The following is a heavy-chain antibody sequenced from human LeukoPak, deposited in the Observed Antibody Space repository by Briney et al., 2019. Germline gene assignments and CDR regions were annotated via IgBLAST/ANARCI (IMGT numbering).Heavy chain of an antibody. V-gene: IGHV3-33*01. CDR2: IWYDGSNK. CDR3: ARGFRADWYPYYYGMDV. D-gene: IGHD3-9*01. CDR1: GFTFSSYG. J-gene: IGHJ6*02. Sequence: GRSLRLSCAASGFTFSSYGMHWVRQAPGKGLEWVAVIWYDGSNKYYADSVKGRFTISRDNSKNTLYLQMNSLRAEDTAVYYCARGFRADWYPYYYGMDVWGQGTTVTVSS.